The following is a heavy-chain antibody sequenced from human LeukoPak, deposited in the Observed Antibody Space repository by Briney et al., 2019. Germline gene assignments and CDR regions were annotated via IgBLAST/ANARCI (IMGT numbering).Heavy chain of an antibody. CDR2: ISYDGSNK. D-gene: IGHD1/OR15-1a*01. V-gene: IGHV3-30*18. CDR1: GFTFSSYG. CDR3: AKVRSGNNYYFDY. Sequence: GGSLRLSCAASGFTFSSYGMHWVRQAPGKGLEWVAVISYDGSNKYYADSVKGRFTISRDNSKNTLYLQMNGLRVEDTAVYYCAKVRSGNNYYFDYWGQGTLVTVSS. J-gene: IGHJ4*02.